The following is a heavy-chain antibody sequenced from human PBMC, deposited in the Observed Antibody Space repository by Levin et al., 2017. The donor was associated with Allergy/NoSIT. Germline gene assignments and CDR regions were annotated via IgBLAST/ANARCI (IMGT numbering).Heavy chain of an antibody. CDR1: GFIFSNFW. D-gene: IGHD7-27*01. V-gene: IGHV3-74*01. CDR2: IKPDGTGT. Sequence: GGSLRLSCTASGFIFSNFWMHWVRQVPGRGLMFVSTIKPDGTGTNYADSVKGRFTISRDNSKNTLFLEMNSLRVEDTGVYYSTNSLTGEASWGRGTLVTVSS. CDR3: TNSLTGEAS. J-gene: IGHJ5*02.